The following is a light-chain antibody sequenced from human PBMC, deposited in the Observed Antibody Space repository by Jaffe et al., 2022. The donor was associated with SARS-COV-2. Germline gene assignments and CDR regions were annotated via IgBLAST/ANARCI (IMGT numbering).Light chain of an antibody. CDR1: QSVSSN. CDR3: QQYNNWPLYT. V-gene: IGKV3-15*01. Sequence: ETVMTQSPATLSVSPGERVTLSCRASQSVSSNLAWYQQKRGQAPRLLIYSASTRATGIPARFSGSWSGTEFTLTISSLQSEDFAVYYCQQYNNWPLYTFGQGTKLEIK. J-gene: IGKJ2*01. CDR2: SAS.